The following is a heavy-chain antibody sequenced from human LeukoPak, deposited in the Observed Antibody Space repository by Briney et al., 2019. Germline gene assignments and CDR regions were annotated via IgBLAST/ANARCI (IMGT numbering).Heavy chain of an antibody. CDR2: INTNTGNP. V-gene: IGHV7-4-1*02. CDR3: ARVSGGSGSSSSDY. J-gene: IGHJ4*02. CDR1: GYTFTSYA. Sequence: ASVKVSCKASGYTFTSYAMNWVRQAPGQGLEWMGWINTNTGNPTYAQGFTGRFVFSLDTSVSAAYLQISSLKAEDTAVYYCARVSGGSGSSSSDYWGQGTLVTVSS. D-gene: IGHD3-10*01.